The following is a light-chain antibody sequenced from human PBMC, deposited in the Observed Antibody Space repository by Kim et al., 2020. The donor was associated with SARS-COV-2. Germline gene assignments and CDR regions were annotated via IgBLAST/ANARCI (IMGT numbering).Light chain of an antibody. CDR3: HSYDSSLSAIV. Sequence: GVTSAWTGNKSKLGAGYDEQWYQDLPGKAPTLLIYRDNNRRSGVPDRFYGSKSGTSASLAITGLQAEDEADYYCHSYDSSLSAIVFGGGTQLTVL. V-gene: IGLV1-40*01. CDR1: KSKLGAGYD. J-gene: IGLJ2*01. CDR2: RDN.